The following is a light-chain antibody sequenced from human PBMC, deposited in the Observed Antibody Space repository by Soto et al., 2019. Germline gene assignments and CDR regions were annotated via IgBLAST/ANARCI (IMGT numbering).Light chain of an antibody. V-gene: IGKV1-27*01. J-gene: IGKJ5*01. CDR3: QKYNSALT. CDR2: SAS. Sequence: DIQLTQSPSSLSASVGDRITITCRASQDISNYFAWYQQKPGKVPKLLIYSASTLQSGVPSRFSGSGSGTDFTLTISSLQPEDAATYFCQKYNSALTFGQGTRLEIK. CDR1: QDISNY.